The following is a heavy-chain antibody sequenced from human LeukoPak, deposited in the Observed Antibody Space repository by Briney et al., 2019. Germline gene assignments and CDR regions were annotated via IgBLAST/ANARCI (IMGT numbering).Heavy chain of an antibody. CDR1: GLPIADFA. J-gene: IGHJ4*02. V-gene: IGHV3-74*01. D-gene: IGHD2-15*01. CDR2: INSDGSSP. Sequence: GGSLRLSCVASGLPIADFAMQWVRQAPGKGLVWVSRINSDGSSPSYADSVKGRFTISRDNSKNTLYLQMNNLSAEDTAVYYCARETSGSFPYWGQGTLVTVSS. CDR3: ARETSGSFPY.